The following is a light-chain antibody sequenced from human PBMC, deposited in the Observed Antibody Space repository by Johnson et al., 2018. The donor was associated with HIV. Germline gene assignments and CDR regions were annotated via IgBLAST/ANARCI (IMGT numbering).Light chain of an antibody. CDR1: TSNIGNNY. CDR2: ENN. CDR3: GTWDTSLNAYV. V-gene: IGLV1-51*02. J-gene: IGLJ1*01. Sequence: LTQPPSVSAAPGQKVTISCSGSTSNIGNNYVSWYQQLPGTAPKLLLYENNKRPSGIPYRFSGSKSATSATLGITGLQTRDEADYYCGTWDTSLNAYVFGTGTKVTVL.